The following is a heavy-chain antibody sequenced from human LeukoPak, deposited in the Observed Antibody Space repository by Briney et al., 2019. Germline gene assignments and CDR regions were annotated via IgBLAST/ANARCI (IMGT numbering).Heavy chain of an antibody. D-gene: IGHD3-22*01. CDR2: ISSSGSTI. J-gene: IGHJ4*02. CDR1: GFTFSDYY. CDR3: ARDLEYYYDSSGYYGLNY. V-gene: IGHV3-11*01. Sequence: KAGGSLRLSCAASGFTFSDYYMSWIRQAPGKGLEWVSYISSSGSTIYYADSVKGRFTISRDNAKNSLYLQMNSLRAEDTAVYYCARDLEYYYDSSGYYGLNYWGQGTLVTVSS.